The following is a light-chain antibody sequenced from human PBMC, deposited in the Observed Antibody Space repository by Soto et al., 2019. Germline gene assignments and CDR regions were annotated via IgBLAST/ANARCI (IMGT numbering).Light chain of an antibody. V-gene: IGLV2-14*01. CDR3: SSFTAISTQV. Sequence: QSVLTQPASVSGSPGQSITISCTGTSSDVGGYNYVSWYQQHPDKVPKLIIYEVSNRPSGVSYRFSGSKSGNTASLTISGLQAEDEADYYCSSFTAISTQVFGGGTKLTVL. J-gene: IGLJ3*02. CDR1: SSDVGGYNY. CDR2: EVS.